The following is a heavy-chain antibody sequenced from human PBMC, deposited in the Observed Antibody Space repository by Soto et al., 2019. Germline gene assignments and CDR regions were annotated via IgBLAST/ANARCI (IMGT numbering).Heavy chain of an antibody. D-gene: IGHD2-21*02. Sequence: QVQLVQSGAEVKKPGSSVKVSCKASGGTFSSYAISWVRQAPGQGLEWMGGIIPIFGTANYAQKFQGRVTITADESTSTAYMELSSLRSEDTAVYYCASTKWGVVTAIRAFDIWGQGTMVTVSS. V-gene: IGHV1-69*12. CDR3: ASTKWGVVTAIRAFDI. CDR2: IIPIFGTA. CDR1: GGTFSSYA. J-gene: IGHJ3*02.